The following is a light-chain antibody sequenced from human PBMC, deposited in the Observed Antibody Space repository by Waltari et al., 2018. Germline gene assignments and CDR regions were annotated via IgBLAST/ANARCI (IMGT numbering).Light chain of an antibody. V-gene: IGKV4-1*01. J-gene: IGKJ1*01. CDR2: WAS. CDR3: QQYYSTPRT. CDR1: QSVLYSSNNKNY. Sequence: DIVMTQSPDSLAVSLGERATINCKSSQSVLYSSNNKNYLAWYQQKPGQPPKLHIYWASTRESGVPDRLSGVGSGTDFTLAISSLQAEDGSVDYCQQYYSTPRTFGQGTKVEIK.